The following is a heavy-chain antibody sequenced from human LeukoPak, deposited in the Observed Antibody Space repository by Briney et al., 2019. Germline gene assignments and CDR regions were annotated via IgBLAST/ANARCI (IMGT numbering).Heavy chain of an antibody. CDR3: ASKISSGWYYYYYYGMDV. J-gene: IGHJ6*02. CDR1: GYTFTSYD. D-gene: IGHD6-19*01. Sequence: AASVKVSCKASGYTFTSYDINWVRQATGQGLEWMGWMNPNSGYTGYAQKFQGRVTMTRNTSISTAYMELSSLRSEDTAVYYCASKISSGWYYYYYYGMDVWGQGTTVTVSS. CDR2: MNPNSGYT. V-gene: IGHV1-8*01.